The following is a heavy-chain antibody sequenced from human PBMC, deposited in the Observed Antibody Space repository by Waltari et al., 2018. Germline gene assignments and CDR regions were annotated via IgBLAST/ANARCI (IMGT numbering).Heavy chain of an antibody. CDR3: AKGANTYGTSL. V-gene: IGHV3-23*01. Sequence: EAQMLESGGGLVQPGGSLRLSCAASGFTFINYAMSWVRQAPGKGLEWVSGITGSCANTYYADSVKDRFTVSRDNSKNTLFLQMNSLRVEDTAVYYCAKGANTYGTSLWGQGTLVTVSS. J-gene: IGHJ4*02. D-gene: IGHD5-18*01. CDR1: GFTFINYA. CDR2: ITGSCANT.